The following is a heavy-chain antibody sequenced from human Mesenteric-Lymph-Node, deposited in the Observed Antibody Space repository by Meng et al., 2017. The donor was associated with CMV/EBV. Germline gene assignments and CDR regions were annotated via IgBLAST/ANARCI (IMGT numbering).Heavy chain of an antibody. Sequence: LHVQGPRPRLVKPSETLSLKCTVSGGSISSSWHYWGWIRQPPGKGLEWIGSIFYSGSAHYNPALESRVTISIDKSKNEFFLNLGSVTAADTAMYFCARDTLTYSYGPGWIDPWGQGTLVTVSS. D-gene: IGHD3-10*01. CDR3: ARDTLTYSYGPGWIDP. CDR2: IFYSGSA. CDR1: GGSISSSWHY. J-gene: IGHJ5*02. V-gene: IGHV4-39*02.